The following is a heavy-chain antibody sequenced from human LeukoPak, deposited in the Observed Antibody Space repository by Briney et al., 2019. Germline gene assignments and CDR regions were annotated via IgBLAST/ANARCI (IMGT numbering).Heavy chain of an antibody. CDR2: IYHSGST. V-gene: IGHV4-4*02. D-gene: IGHD2-2*02. CDR3: AKPVVPAAIGRFDY. Sequence: LETLSLTCAVSGGSISSSNWWSWVRQPPGKGLEWIGEIYHSGSTNYNPSLKSRVTISVDKSKNQFSLKLSSVTAADTAVYYCAKPVVPAAIGRFDYWGQGTLVTVSS. J-gene: IGHJ4*02. CDR1: GGSISSSNW.